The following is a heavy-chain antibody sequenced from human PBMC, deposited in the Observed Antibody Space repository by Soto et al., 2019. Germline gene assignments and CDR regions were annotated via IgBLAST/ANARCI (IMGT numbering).Heavy chain of an antibody. CDR3: TRGYGDYVRDY. J-gene: IGHJ4*02. V-gene: IGHV3-73*01. CDR1: GFTFSGSA. Sequence: EVQLVESGGGLVQPGGSLKLSCAVSGFTFSGSAMHWVRQASAKGLEWVGRIRSKSNSYATAYAASVKGRFTISRDDSKNTAYLRMNSLKTEDTAVYYCTRGYGDYVRDYWGQGTLVTVSS. CDR2: IRSKSNSYAT. D-gene: IGHD4-17*01.